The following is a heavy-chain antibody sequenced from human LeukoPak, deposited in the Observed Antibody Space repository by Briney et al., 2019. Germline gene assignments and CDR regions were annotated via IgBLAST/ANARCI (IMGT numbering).Heavy chain of an antibody. CDR3: AKHGYSYGNFDY. J-gene: IGHJ4*02. CDR2: ISGSGGST. D-gene: IGHD5-18*01. Sequence: GASLRLSCAASGFTFSSYAMSWVRQAPGKGLEWVSAISGSGGSTYYADSVKGRFTISRDNSKNTLYLQMNSLRAEDTAVYYCAKHGYSYGNFDYWGQGTLVTDSS. V-gene: IGHV3-23*01. CDR1: GFTFSSYA.